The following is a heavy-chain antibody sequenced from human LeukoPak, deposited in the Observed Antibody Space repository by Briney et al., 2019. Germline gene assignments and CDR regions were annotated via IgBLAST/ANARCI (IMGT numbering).Heavy chain of an antibody. CDR3: ARGYYDSSGYYLCGDY. CDR2: IYYSGST. Sequence: SETLSLTCTVSGGSISSSYWSWIRQPPGKGLEWIGYIYYSGSTNYNPSLKSRVTISVDTSKNQFSLKLSSVTAADTAVYYCARGYYDSSGYYLCGDYWGQGTLVTVSS. CDR1: GGSISSSY. V-gene: IGHV4-59*01. J-gene: IGHJ4*02. D-gene: IGHD3-22*01.